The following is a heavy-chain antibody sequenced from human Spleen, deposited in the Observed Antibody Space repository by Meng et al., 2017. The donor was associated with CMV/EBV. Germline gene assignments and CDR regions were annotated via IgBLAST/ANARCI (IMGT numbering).Heavy chain of an antibody. Sequence: SGFTFSSYAIHWVRQAPGKGLEWVAVIAFDGNNKYYSDSVKGRFTISRDNSRNTLYLQMNSLRADDTAVYYCARGYDSGGYYFIDYWGQGTLVTVSS. CDR2: IAFDGNNK. D-gene: IGHD3-22*01. J-gene: IGHJ4*02. CDR1: GFTFSSYA. CDR3: ARGYDSGGYYFIDY. V-gene: IGHV3-30-3*01.